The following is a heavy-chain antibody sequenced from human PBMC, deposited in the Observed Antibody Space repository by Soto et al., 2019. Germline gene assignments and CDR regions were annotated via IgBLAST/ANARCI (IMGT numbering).Heavy chain of an antibody. Sequence: QDQLVQSGAEVKKPGASVTVSCKASGYSFTNYGVTWVRQAPGQGLEWMGWISAFNGNTHYAQNLQGRVTMTTDAAPSTADMGRGSLTPDDTAVYYCGGGGGGAPPAAGNTHHSSYMAVW. CDR3: GGGGGGAPPAAGNTHHSSYMAV. CDR2: ISAFNGNT. V-gene: IGHV1-18*01. D-gene: IGHD6-19*01. CDR1: GYSFTNYG. J-gene: IGHJ6*03.